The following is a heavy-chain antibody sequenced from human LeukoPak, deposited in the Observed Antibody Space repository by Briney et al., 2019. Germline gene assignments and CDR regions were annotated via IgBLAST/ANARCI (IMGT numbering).Heavy chain of an antibody. CDR1: GGSMSSGGYY. CDR3: ARTPGMAAAADNWFDP. Sequence: PSQTLCLTCTVSGGSMSSGGYYWSWIRQHPGKGLEWIGYIYYSGSTYYNPSLKSRVTISVDTSKNQFSLKLSSVTAADTAVYYCARTPGMAAAADNWFDPWGQGTLVTVSS. D-gene: IGHD6-13*01. J-gene: IGHJ5*02. CDR2: IYYSGST. V-gene: IGHV4-31*03.